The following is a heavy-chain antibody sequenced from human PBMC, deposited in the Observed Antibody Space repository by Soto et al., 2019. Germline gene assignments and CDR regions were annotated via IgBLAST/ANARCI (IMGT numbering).Heavy chain of an antibody. CDR3: AREKRATIFGVVIIPHYYGMDV. CDR2: ISAYNGNT. D-gene: IGHD3-3*01. Sequence: ASVKVSCKASGYTFTSYAISWVRQAPGQGLEWMRWISAYNGNTNYAQKFQGWVTMTRDTSISTAYMELSRLRSDDTAVYYCAREKRATIFGVVIIPHYYGMDVWGQGTTVTVSS. V-gene: IGHV1-18*01. CDR1: GYTFTSYA. J-gene: IGHJ6*02.